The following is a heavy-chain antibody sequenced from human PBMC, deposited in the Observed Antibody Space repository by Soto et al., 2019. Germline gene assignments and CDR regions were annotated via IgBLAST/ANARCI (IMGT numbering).Heavy chain of an antibody. V-gene: IGHV3-30*18. Sequence: QVQLVESGGGVVQPGRSLRLSCAASGFTFSSYGMHWVRQAPGKGLEWVAVISYDGSNKYYADSVKGRFTISRDNSKNTLYLQMNSLRAEDTAVYYCAKDLLLGAGMDVWGQGTTVTVSS. D-gene: IGHD2-15*01. J-gene: IGHJ6*02. CDR1: GFTFSSYG. CDR2: ISYDGSNK. CDR3: AKDLLLGAGMDV.